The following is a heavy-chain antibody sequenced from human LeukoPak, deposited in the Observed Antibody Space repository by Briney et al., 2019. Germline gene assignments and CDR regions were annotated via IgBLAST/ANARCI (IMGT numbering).Heavy chain of an antibody. D-gene: IGHD3-3*01. J-gene: IGHJ4*02. V-gene: IGHV3-30-3*01. CDR3: ARVRVDITIFGVALDY. CDR2: ISYDGSKK. CDR1: GFTFSSYA. Sequence: GGSLRLSCAASGFTFSSYAMHWVRQAPGKGLEWVAVISYDGSKKYYADSVKGRFTISRDNSKNTLYLQMNSLRAEDTAVYYCARVRVDITIFGVALDYWGQRPLITVPS.